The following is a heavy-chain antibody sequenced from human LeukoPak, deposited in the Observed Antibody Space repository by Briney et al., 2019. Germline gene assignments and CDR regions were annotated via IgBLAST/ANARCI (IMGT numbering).Heavy chain of an antibody. Sequence: GGSLRLSCAASGFTFSTYEMNWVPQPPGKGLEWVSYIVGSSGTTMSYADSVKGRFAISRDNAKNSLYLQMNSLRDEDTAVYYCARALRGMDVWGQGTTVTVSS. J-gene: IGHJ6*02. CDR2: IVGSSGTTM. CDR1: GFTFSTYE. CDR3: ARALRGMDV. V-gene: IGHV3-48*03.